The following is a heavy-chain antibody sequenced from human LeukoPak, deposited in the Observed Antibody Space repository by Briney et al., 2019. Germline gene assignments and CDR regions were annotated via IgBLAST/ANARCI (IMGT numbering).Heavy chain of an antibody. V-gene: IGHV1-18*01. Sequence: ASVKVSCKASGYTFTSYGISWVRQAPGQGLEWMGWISAYNGNTNYAQKLQGRVTMTTDTSTSTAYMELRSLRSDDTAVYYCGREEFYSGSYYGLYYFDYWGQGTLVTVSS. D-gene: IGHD1-26*01. CDR2: ISAYNGNT. CDR1: GYTFTSYG. J-gene: IGHJ4*02. CDR3: GREEFYSGSYYGLYYFDY.